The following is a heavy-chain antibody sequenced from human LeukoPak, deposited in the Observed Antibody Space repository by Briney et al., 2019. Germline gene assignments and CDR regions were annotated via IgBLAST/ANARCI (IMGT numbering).Heavy chain of an antibody. Sequence: SETLSLTCTVSGGSISSYYWSWIRQPPGKGLEWIGYIYYSGSTNYNPSLKSRVTISVDTSKNQFSLKLSSVTAADTAVYYCARGQNNDFWSGYIFDYWGQGTLVTVSS. D-gene: IGHD3-3*01. CDR1: GGSISSYY. J-gene: IGHJ4*02. CDR3: ARGQNNDFWSGYIFDY. V-gene: IGHV4-59*01. CDR2: IYYSGST.